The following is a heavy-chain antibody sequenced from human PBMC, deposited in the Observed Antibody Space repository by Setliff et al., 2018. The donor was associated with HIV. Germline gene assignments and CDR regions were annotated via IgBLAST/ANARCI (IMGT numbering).Heavy chain of an antibody. CDR1: GGTFRNYG. CDR2: IIPLFGTS. V-gene: IGHV1-69*13. J-gene: IGHJ4*02. D-gene: IGHD3-10*01. CDR3: ATVFYYDSESFSLDY. Sequence: SVKVSCKASGGTFRNYGISWVRQAPGQGLEWVGGIIPLFGTSNYALKFQGRVTITANESTNTAHMELSSLRSVDTAMYYCATVFYYDSESFSLDYWGQGMLVTVSS.